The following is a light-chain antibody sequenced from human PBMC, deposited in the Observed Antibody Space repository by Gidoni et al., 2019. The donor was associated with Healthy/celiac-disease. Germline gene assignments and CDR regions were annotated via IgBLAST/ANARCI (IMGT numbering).Light chain of an antibody. CDR3: QQSYSTPG. CDR1: QSISSY. J-gene: IGKJ2*03. Sequence: DIQMTQSPSSLSASVGDRVTITCRASQSISSYLNGYQQKPGKAPKLLIYAASSLQRGVPSRFSGSGSVSDFTLTISILQPGDFATYYCQQSYSTPGFGQGTKLEIK. V-gene: IGKV1-39*01. CDR2: AAS.